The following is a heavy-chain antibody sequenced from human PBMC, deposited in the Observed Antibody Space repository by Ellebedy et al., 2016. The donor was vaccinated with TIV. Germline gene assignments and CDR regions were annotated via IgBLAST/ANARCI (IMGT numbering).Heavy chain of an antibody. D-gene: IGHD1-26*01. CDR1: GYTFTSYA. CDR2: SNTNTGNP. V-gene: IGHV7-4-1*02. Sequence: AASVKVSCKASGYTFTSYAMNWVRHAPGQGLEWMGWSNTNTGNPTYDQGFTGRFVFSLDTSVSTADLQISSLKAEDTAVYYCARSLRGSYYGDWFDPWGQGTLVTVSS. CDR3: ARSLRGSYYGDWFDP. J-gene: IGHJ5*02.